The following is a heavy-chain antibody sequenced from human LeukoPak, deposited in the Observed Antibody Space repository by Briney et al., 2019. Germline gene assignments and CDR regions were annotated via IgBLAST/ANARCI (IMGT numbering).Heavy chain of an antibody. Sequence: GGSLRLSCAASGFTFSSYWMSWVRQAPGKGLEWVANIKQDGSEKYYVDSVKGRFTIFRDNAKNSLYLQMNSLRAEDTAVYYCARVYSSSFYYYYYYYMDVWGKGTTVTVSS. CDR3: ARVYSSSFYYYYYYYMDV. V-gene: IGHV3-7*01. CDR2: IKQDGSEK. J-gene: IGHJ6*03. D-gene: IGHD6-13*01. CDR1: GFTFSSYW.